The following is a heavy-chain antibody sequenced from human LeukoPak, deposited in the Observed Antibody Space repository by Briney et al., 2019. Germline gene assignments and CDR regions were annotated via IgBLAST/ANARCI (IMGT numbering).Heavy chain of an antibody. Sequence: GGSLTLSCAASGSTISSNYMNWVRQAPGKGLEWISTIFSDDTTYYADSVKGRFIISRDNSKNTLYLQMSSLRVEDTAVYYCARDPRVDHSGMDVWGQGTTVTVSS. CDR1: GSTISSNY. V-gene: IGHV3-66*01. J-gene: IGHJ6*02. D-gene: IGHD2-15*01. CDR2: IFSDDTT. CDR3: ARDPRVDHSGMDV.